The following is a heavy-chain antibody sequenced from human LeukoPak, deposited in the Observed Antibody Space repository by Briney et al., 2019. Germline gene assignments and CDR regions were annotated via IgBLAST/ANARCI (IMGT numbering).Heavy chain of an antibody. J-gene: IGHJ4*02. D-gene: IGHD5-12*01. V-gene: IGHV4-59*01. CDR2: ISDTGTA. CDR1: GGSISIYY. CDR3: ARGARLRLFDY. Sequence: SETLSLTCTVSGGSISIYYWSWIRQPPGKGLEWIAYISDTGTANYNPSLKSRVTISVDSSKNQFSLEVRSVTAADTAVYYCARGARLRLFDYWGQGTLLTVSS.